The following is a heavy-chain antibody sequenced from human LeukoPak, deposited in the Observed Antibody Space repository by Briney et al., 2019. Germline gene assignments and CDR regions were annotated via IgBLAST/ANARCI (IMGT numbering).Heavy chain of an antibody. CDR1: GGTFSSYA. J-gene: IGHJ4*02. CDR3: AREPFYCSSTSCYTGYFDY. CDR2: IIPIFGTA. D-gene: IGHD2-2*02. V-gene: IGHV1-69*05. Sequence: ASVTVSCKASGGTFSSYAISWVRQAPGQGLEWMGGIIPIFGTANYAQKFQGRVTITTDESTSTAYMELSSLRSEDTAVYYCAREPFYCSSTSCYTGYFDYWGQGTQVTVSS.